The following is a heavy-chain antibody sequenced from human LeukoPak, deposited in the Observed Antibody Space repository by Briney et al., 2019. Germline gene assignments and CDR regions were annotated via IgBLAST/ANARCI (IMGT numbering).Heavy chain of an antibody. CDR1: GFTFSNYA. J-gene: IGHJ4*02. CDR2: ISGSGGST. V-gene: IGHV3-23*01. CDR3: AKDWMSTIINYFDY. Sequence: TGGSLRLSCVASGFTFSNYAMSWVRQTPGKGLEWVSSISGSGGSTHYADSVKGRFTISRDNSKNILYLQMSSLRAEDTAVYYCAKDWMSTIINYFDYWGQGTLVTVSS. D-gene: IGHD5-12*01.